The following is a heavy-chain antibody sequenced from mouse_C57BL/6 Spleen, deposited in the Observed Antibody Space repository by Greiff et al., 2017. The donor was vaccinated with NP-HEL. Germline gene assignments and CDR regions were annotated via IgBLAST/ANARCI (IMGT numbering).Heavy chain of an antibody. V-gene: IGHV1-53*01. CDR2: INPSNGGT. Sequence: VQLQQSGTELVKPGASVKLSCKASGYTFTSYWMHWVKQRPGQGLEWIGNINPSNGGTNYNEKFKSKDTLTVDKSSSTAYMQLSSLTSEDSAVYYCARDGSSYGYFDVWGTGTTVTVSS. CDR1: GYTFTSYW. CDR3: ARDGSSYGYFDV. J-gene: IGHJ1*03. D-gene: IGHD1-1*01.